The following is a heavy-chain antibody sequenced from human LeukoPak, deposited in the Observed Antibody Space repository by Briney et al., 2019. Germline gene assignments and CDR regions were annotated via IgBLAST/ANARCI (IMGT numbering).Heavy chain of an antibody. CDR2: VLDSVRT. CDR1: GGSISNSDYY. D-gene: IGHD5-18*01. Sequence: SETLSLTCTVSGGSISNSDYYWSWIRQPPGKGLEWIAYVLDSVRTKDNPSLQRRLTLSADTSKNQFSLRLSSVTAADTAVYYCATLKRGPIYGYFDFWGQGIKVTVSS. J-gene: IGHJ4*02. V-gene: IGHV4-61*08. CDR3: ATLKRGPIYGYFDF.